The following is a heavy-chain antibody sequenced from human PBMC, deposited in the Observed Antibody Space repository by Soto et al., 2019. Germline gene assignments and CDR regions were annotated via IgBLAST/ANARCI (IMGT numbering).Heavy chain of an antibody. D-gene: IGHD6-19*01. V-gene: IGHV6-1*01. J-gene: IGHJ3*02. CDR2: TYYRSKWYN. CDR3: ARDRSGSGWFNAFDI. CDR1: GDSVFSSTAA. Sequence: PSQTLSLTCVISGDSVFSSTAAWNWIRQSPSRGLEWLGRTYYRSKWYNDYAVSVKSRITINPDTSKHQFSLQLNSVTPEDTAVYYCARDRSGSGWFNAFDIWGHGTMVTVS.